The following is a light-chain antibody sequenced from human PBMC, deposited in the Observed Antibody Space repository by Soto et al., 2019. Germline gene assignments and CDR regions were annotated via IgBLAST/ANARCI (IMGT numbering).Light chain of an antibody. CDR2: SAS. CDR3: LEESNCPLT. CDR1: QGVRDD. J-gene: IGKJ4*01. Sequence: IQMTQSPSSLSASVGDRVTITCRASQGVRDDVGWYQQKPGKAPKLLIYSASTYQGGVPSRFSGSGSCADFTLTISGLQLEDFAAYYCLEESNCPLTFGGGTKVEIK. V-gene: IGKV1-6*01.